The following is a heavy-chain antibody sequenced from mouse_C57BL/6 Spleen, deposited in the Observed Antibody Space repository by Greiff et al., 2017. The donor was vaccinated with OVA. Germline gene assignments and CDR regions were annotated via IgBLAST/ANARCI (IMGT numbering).Heavy chain of an antibody. D-gene: IGHD2-5*01. CDR2: ISNGGGST. J-gene: IGHJ3*01. V-gene: IGHV5-12*01. CDR3: ARPLYSNYLGFAY. CDR1: GFTFSDYY. Sequence: EVQRVESGGGLVQPGGSLKLSCAASGFTFSDYYMYWVRQTPEKRLEWVAYISNGGGSTYYPDTVKGRFTISRDNAKNTLYLQMSRLKSEDTAMYYCARPLYSNYLGFAYWGQGTLVTVSA.